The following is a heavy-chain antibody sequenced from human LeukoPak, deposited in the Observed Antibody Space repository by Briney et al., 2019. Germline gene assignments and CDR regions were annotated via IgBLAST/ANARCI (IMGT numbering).Heavy chain of an antibody. Sequence: SETLSLTCAVYGGSFSGYYWSWIRQPPGKGLEWIGEINHSGSTNYNPSLKSRVTISVDTSKNQFSLKLSSVTAADTAVYYCARGPTGIAVAGNLDYWGQGTLVTVSS. J-gene: IGHJ4*02. V-gene: IGHV4-34*01. CDR3: ARGPTGIAVAGNLDY. D-gene: IGHD6-19*01. CDR2: INHSGST. CDR1: GGSFSGYY.